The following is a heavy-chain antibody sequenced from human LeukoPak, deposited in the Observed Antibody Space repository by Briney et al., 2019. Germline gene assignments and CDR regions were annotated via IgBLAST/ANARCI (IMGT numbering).Heavy chain of an antibody. V-gene: IGHV4-39*01. CDR3: ARAIVVVTARIDS. D-gene: IGHD2-21*02. J-gene: IGHJ4*02. Sequence: SETLALTCTVSGGSISSNSYFWGWIRQPPGKGLEWIGSIYYSGSTYYNPSLKSRVTISVDTSRNQFSLKLNSVTAADTAVYYCARAIVVVTARIDSWGQGTLVTVSS. CDR2: IYYSGST. CDR1: GGSISSNSYF.